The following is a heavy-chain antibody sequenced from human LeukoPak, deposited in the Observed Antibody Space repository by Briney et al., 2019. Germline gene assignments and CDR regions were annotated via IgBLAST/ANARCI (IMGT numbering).Heavy chain of an antibody. CDR2: INHSGST. D-gene: IGHD6-19*01. CDR1: GGSFGGYY. CDR3: ARGSGYSSGWYTY. Sequence: SETLSLTCAVYGGSFGGYYWSWIRQPPGKGLEWIGEINHSGSTNYNPSLKSRVTISVDTSKNQFSLKLSSVTAADTAVYYCARGSGYSSGWYTYWGQGTLVTVSS. V-gene: IGHV4-34*01. J-gene: IGHJ4*02.